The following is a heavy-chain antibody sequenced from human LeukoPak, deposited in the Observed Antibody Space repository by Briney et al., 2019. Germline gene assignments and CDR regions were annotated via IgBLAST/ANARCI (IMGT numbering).Heavy chain of an antibody. CDR2: VNAKGDVT. Sequence: PGGSLRLSCAASGFTFSNYWMHWVRRAPGKGLDFVSAVNAKGDVTFYADSVEGRFTMSRDNSKNTLYLQMNSLRAEDTAVYYCAKEKGDGLPFDYWGQGTLITVSS. V-gene: IGHV3-23*01. D-gene: IGHD5-24*01. J-gene: IGHJ4*02. CDR1: GFTFSNYW. CDR3: AKEKGDGLPFDY.